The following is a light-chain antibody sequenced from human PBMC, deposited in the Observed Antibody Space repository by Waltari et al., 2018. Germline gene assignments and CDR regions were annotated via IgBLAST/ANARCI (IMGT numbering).Light chain of an antibody. J-gene: IGLJ3*02. Sequence: QSALTQPASVSGSPGQSLSISCTGTSSNVGIDNYVSWDQQYPGNAPKLKIYEVSNRPSGVSNRFSGSNSGNTASLTISGLQAEDEADYYCSSYTSSSTWVFGGGTKLTVL. CDR2: EVS. CDR1: SSNVGIDNY. CDR3: SSYTSSSTWV. V-gene: IGLV2-14*01.